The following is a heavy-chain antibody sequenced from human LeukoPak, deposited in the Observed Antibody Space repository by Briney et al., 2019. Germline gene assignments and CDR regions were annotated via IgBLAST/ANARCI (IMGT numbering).Heavy chain of an antibody. V-gene: IGHV4-4*02. J-gene: IGHJ4*02. CDR1: GVSINNW. Sequence: PSETLSLTCAVSGVSINNWWTWVRQPPGKGLEWIGEISHDGYTNYSPSLKSRVTISVDTSKKQFSLKLSSVTAADTAVYYCARDLDNSGWYVFDYWGQGNLVTVSS. D-gene: IGHD6-19*01. CDR3: ARDLDNSGWYVFDY. CDR2: ISHDGYT.